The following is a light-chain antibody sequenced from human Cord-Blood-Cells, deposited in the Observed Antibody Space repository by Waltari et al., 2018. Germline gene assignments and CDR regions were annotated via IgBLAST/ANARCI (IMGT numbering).Light chain of an antibody. CDR2: EGS. Sequence: QSALTQPASVSGSPGQSITISCTGTSSDVGSYNLVSWYQQHPGKAPKLMLYEGSKRPSGVSNRFGASKSGDTASLTITGIQAEDEANYYCCSYAGSSTYVFGTGTKVTVL. CDR3: CSYAGSSTYV. J-gene: IGLJ1*01. CDR1: SSDVGSYNL. V-gene: IGLV2-23*01.